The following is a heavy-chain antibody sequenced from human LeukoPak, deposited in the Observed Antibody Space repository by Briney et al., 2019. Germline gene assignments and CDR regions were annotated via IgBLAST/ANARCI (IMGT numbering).Heavy chain of an antibody. CDR3: ARGAAGYYYYMDV. Sequence: GASVKVSCKAFGYTFTGYYMHWVRQAPGQGLEWMGWINPNSGGTNYAQKFQGRVAMTRDTSISTAYMELSRLRSDDTAVYYCARGAAGYYYYMDVWGKGTTVTVSS. CDR1: GYTFTGYY. D-gene: IGHD6-25*01. V-gene: IGHV1-2*02. CDR2: INPNSGGT. J-gene: IGHJ6*03.